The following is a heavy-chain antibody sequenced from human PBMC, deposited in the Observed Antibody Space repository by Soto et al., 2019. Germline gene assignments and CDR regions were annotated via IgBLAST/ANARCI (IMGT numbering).Heavy chain of an antibody. CDR3: ARPFAYSNSPMFDYYYGMDV. V-gene: IGHV1-46*01. J-gene: IGHJ6*02. CDR1: GYTFTGYY. CDR2: INPNSGST. Sequence: ASVKVSCKASGYTFTGYYMHWVRQAPGQGLEWMGIINPNSGSTNYAQKFQGRVTMTRDTSTSTVYMEPSSLRSEDTAVYYCARPFAYSNSPMFDYYYGMDVWGQGTTVTVSS. D-gene: IGHD4-4*01.